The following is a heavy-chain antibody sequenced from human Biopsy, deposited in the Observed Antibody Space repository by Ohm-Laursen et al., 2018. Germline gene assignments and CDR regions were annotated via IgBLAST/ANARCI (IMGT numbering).Heavy chain of an antibody. V-gene: IGHV4-4*07. CDR2: LFTSGTT. Sequence: SDTLSLTWTVSGGSINSYYWSWMRQPAGKGLEWIGRLFTSGTTNYSPSLNNRVTMSVDTSKNQFSLRLTSVTAADTAVYYGVRGGSGSFPFDYWGPGTLVTVSS. CDR3: VRGGSGSFPFDY. J-gene: IGHJ4*02. CDR1: GGSINSYY. D-gene: IGHD3-10*01.